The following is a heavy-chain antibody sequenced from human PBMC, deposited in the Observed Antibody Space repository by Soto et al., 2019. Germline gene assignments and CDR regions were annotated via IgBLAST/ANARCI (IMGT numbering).Heavy chain of an antibody. Sequence: ASVKVSCKASGGTFNRYAISWVRQAPGQGLEWMGGIIPIFGIGNDAQRFQGRVTITADESTGTAYMELSSLRSEDTAVYYCARSSGGVFGIIIEGSHWLAPWGQGSLVTVSS. CDR3: ARSSGGVFGIIIEGSHWLAP. J-gene: IGHJ5*02. V-gene: IGHV1-69*13. CDR2: IIPIFGIG. CDR1: GGTFNRYA. D-gene: IGHD3-16*02.